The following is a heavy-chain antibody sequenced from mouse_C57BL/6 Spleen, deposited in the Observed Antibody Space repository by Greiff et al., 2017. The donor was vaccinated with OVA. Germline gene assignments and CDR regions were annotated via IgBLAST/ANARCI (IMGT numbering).Heavy chain of an antibody. CDR1: GYTFTSYW. J-gene: IGHJ4*01. CDR2: IYPGNSDT. Sequence: VQLQQSGTVLARPGASVKMSCKTSGYTFTSYWMHWVKQRPGQGLEWIGAIYPGNSDTSYNQKFKGKAKLTAVTSASTADMELSSLTNEDSAVYYCTRAGDYYGSSFYAMDYWGQGTSVTVSS. D-gene: IGHD1-1*01. CDR3: TRAGDYYGSSFYAMDY. V-gene: IGHV1-5*01.